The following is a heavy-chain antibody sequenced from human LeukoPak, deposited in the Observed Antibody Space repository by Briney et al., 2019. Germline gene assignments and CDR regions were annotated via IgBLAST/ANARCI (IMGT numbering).Heavy chain of an antibody. D-gene: IGHD2-21*02. CDR3: ASAYCGGDCYSAYYYYGMDV. J-gene: IGHJ6*02. V-gene: IGHV3-11*04. CDR1: GFTFSDYY. Sequence: PGGSLRLSCAASGFTFSDYYMSWIRQAPGKGLEWVSYISSSSSTIYYADSVKGRFTISRDNAKNSLYLQMNSLRDEDTAVYYCASAYCGGDCYSAYYYYGMDVWGQGTTVTVSS. CDR2: ISSSSSTI.